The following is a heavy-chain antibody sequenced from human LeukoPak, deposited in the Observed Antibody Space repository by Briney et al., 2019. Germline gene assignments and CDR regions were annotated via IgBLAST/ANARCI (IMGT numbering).Heavy chain of an antibody. CDR1: GGTFSSYA. CDR2: IIPIFGTA. CDR3: ARDDPSSRYDFWSGYHAEYFQH. D-gene: IGHD3-3*01. V-gene: IGHV1-69*13. J-gene: IGHJ1*01. Sequence: ASVKVSCKASGGTFSSYAISWVRQAPGQGLEWMGGIIPIFGTANYAQKFQGRVTITADESTSTAYMELSSLRSEDTAVYYCARDDPSSRYDFWSGYHAEYFQHWGQGTLVTVSS.